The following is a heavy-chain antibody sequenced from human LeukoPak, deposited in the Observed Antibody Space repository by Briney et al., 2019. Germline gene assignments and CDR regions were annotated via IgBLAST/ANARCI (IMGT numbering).Heavy chain of an antibody. CDR1: GYTFTGYY. Sequence: ASVKVSCKASGYTFTGYYMHWVRQAPGQGLEWMGWINPNSGGTNYAQKFQGRVTMTRDTSISTAYMELSRLRPDDTAVYYCARAMAARLHYFDYWGQGTLVTVSS. J-gene: IGHJ4*02. CDR3: ARAMAARLHYFDY. V-gene: IGHV1-2*02. CDR2: INPNSGGT. D-gene: IGHD6-6*01.